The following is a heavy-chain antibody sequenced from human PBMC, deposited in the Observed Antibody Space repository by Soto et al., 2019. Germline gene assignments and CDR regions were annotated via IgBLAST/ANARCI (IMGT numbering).Heavy chain of an antibody. Sequence: GGSLRLSCAASGFTFSDYYMSWIRQAPGKGLEWVSYISSSGSTMYYADSVKGRFTISRDNAKNSLYLQMNSLRAEDTAVYYCARDLSFYCSSTSCYLYYFDYWGQGTPVTVSS. CDR2: ISSSGSTM. CDR3: ARDLSFYCSSTSCYLYYFDY. J-gene: IGHJ4*02. CDR1: GFTFSDYY. V-gene: IGHV3-11*01. D-gene: IGHD2-2*01.